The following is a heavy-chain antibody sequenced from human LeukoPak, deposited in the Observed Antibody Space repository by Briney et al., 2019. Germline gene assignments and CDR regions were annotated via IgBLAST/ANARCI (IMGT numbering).Heavy chain of an antibody. Sequence: SETLSLTCTVSGGSISSGGYYWSWIRQHPGKGLEWIGYIYYSGSTYYNPSLKSRVTISVDKSKNQFSLKLSSVTAADTAVYYCAREGYSSSPDNIWGQGTMVTVSS. CDR3: AREGYSSSPDNI. J-gene: IGHJ3*02. CDR1: GGSISSGGYY. CDR2: IYYSGST. D-gene: IGHD6-13*01. V-gene: IGHV4-31*03.